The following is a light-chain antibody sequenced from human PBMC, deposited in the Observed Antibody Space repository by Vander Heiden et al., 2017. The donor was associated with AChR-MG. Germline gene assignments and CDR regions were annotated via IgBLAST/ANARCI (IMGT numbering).Light chain of an antibody. J-gene: IGLJ3*02. CDR2: GNN. Sequence: QSQLTQPPPVSGPPGQTVPYSCTGTSSHFGAGYDAHRYQLLPGTAPKLLIYGNNNRPSGVPDGFSGSKSGTSASLAITGLQAEDEADYYCQSYDRSLYWVFGGGTKLTVL. CDR1: SSHFGAGYD. CDR3: QSYDRSLYWV. V-gene: IGLV1-40*01.